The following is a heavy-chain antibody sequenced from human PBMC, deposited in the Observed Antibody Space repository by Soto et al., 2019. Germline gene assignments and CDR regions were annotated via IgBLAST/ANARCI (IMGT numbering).Heavy chain of an antibody. Sequence: QVQLVQSGAEVKKPGASVKVSCKASGYTFTSYGISWVRQAPGQGLEWMGWISAYNGNTKYAQKLQGRVTMTTDTSTSTAYMELRSLRSDDTAVYYCARDSRGSSVYLYRYFDLWGRGTLVTVSS. CDR2: ISAYNGNT. D-gene: IGHD3-22*01. J-gene: IGHJ2*01. CDR1: GYTFTSYG. V-gene: IGHV1-18*01. CDR3: ARDSRGSSVYLYRYFDL.